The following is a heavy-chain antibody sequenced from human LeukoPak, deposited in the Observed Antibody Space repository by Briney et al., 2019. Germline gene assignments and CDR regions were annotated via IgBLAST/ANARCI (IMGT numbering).Heavy chain of an antibody. V-gene: IGHV1-2*02. D-gene: IGHD2-15*01. J-gene: IGHJ5*02. CDR2: INPNSGGT. Sequence: ASLKVSFKALGYTFTGYYMHWVRQAPGQGREGMGWINPNSGGTNYAQKFQGRVTMTRDTSISTAYMELSRLRSDDTAVYYCASPSLPCCSGGSKNWFDPWGQGTLVTVSS. CDR3: ASPSLPCCSGGSKNWFDP. CDR1: GYTFTGYY.